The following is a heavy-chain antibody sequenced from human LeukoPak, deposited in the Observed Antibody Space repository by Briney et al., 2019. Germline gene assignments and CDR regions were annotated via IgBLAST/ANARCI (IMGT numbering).Heavy chain of an antibody. V-gene: IGHV3-33*06. J-gene: IGHJ5*02. Sequence: PGGSLRLSCAASGFTFSNYAMHWVRQGPGTGLEWLAVIWYDGSYTYYADSVKGRFTISRDNSKNTLYLLMSSLRAEDTAVYYCAKAFSAYENWPPNWFDPWGQGTLVTVSS. CDR3: AKAFSAYENWPPNWFDP. CDR1: GFTFSNYA. CDR2: IWYDGSYT. D-gene: IGHD5-12*01.